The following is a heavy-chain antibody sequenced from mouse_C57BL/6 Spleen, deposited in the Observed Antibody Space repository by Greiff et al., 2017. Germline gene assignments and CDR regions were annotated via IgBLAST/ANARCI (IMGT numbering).Heavy chain of an antibody. D-gene: IGHD3-2*02. Sequence: QVHVKQSGAELVKPGASVKLSCKASGYTFTEYTIHWVKQRSGQGLEWIGWFYPGSGSIKYNEKFKDKATLTADKSSSTVYMELSRLTSEDSAVYFCARHEDGNSSGPAWFAYWGQGTLVTVSA. CDR3: ARHEDGNSSGPAWFAY. V-gene: IGHV1-62-2*01. CDR2: FYPGSGSI. J-gene: IGHJ3*01. CDR1: GYTFTEYT.